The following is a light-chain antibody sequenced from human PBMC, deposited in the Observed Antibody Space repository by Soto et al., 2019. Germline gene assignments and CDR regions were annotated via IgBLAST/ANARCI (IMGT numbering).Light chain of an antibody. CDR1: SSNIGSNT. CDR2: SNN. CDR3: AAWDASLNVVV. Sequence: QSVLTQPPSASGTPGQRVTISCSGSSSNIGSNTVNWYQQLPGTAPKLLIYSNNQRPSGVPDRFSGSKSGTSASLAISGLQSEDEADYYCAAWDASLNVVVFGGGTRLPVL. J-gene: IGLJ2*01. V-gene: IGLV1-44*01.